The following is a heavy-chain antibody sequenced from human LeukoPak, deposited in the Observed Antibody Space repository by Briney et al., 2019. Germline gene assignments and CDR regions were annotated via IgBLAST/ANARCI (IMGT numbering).Heavy chain of an antibody. D-gene: IGHD2-8*01. CDR1: GFTFTSHW. CDR2: MNLDGSEK. V-gene: IGHV3-7*01. CDR3: ARDATYCTNGVCYTRFDY. Sequence: PGXSLRLSCAASGFTFTSHWMSWVRQAPGKGLEWVARMNLDGSEKYYVDSVKGRFTISRDNAKTSLYLEMNSLRAEDTAVYYCARDATYCTNGVCYTRFDYWGQGTLVTVSS. J-gene: IGHJ4*02.